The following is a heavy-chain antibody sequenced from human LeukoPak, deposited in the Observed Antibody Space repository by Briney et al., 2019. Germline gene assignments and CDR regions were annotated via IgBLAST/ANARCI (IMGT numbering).Heavy chain of an antibody. J-gene: IGHJ6*03. V-gene: IGHV1-2*02. CDR2: INPNSGGT. CDR1: GYTFTGYY. CDR3: ARDTQSYSSSWPAYYMDV. D-gene: IGHD6-13*01. Sequence: GASVKVSCKASGYTFTGYYMHWVRQAPGQGLEWMGWINPNSGGTNYAQKFQGRVTMTRDTSISTAYMELSRLRSDDTAVYYCARDTQSYSSSWPAYYMDVWGRGTTVTISS.